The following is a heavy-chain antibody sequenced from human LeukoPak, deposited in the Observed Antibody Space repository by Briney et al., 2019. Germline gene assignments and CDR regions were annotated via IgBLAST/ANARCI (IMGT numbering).Heavy chain of an antibody. Sequence: GGSLRLSCAASGFTFNNYAMSWVRQAPGKGLEWVSAISGSGSSTYYADSVKGRFTISRDNSKNTLYLQMNSLRAEDTAVYYCAKAPVSQAAAPNNFDFWGQGTLVTVSS. V-gene: IGHV3-23*01. CDR1: GFTFNNYA. CDR3: AKAPVSQAAAPNNFDF. D-gene: IGHD6-13*01. CDR2: ISGSGSST. J-gene: IGHJ4*02.